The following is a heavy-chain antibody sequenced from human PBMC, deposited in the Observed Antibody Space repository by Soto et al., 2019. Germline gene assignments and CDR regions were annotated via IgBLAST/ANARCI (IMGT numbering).Heavy chain of an antibody. D-gene: IGHD3-22*01. CDR3: ATHSGPYYYDSSGYYSDY. J-gene: IGHJ4*02. CDR2: IIPIFGTA. CDR1: GGTFSSYA. Sequence: SVKVSCKASGGTFSSYAISWLRQAPGQGLEWMGGIIPIFGTANYAQKFQGRVTITADESTSTAYMELSSLRSEDTAVYYCATHSGPYYYDSSGYYSDYWGQGTLVTVSS. V-gene: IGHV1-69*13.